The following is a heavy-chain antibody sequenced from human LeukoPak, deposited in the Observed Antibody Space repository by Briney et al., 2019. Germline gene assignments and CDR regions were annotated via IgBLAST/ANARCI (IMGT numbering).Heavy chain of an antibody. Sequence: GGSLRLSCAASGFTFSTYAMTWVRQAPGKGLEWVSSITGSGDGTSAADSVKGRFTISRDNSKNTLYLQMNSLRAEDTAVYYCARSTIQLELRFDYWGQGTLVTVSS. CDR3: ARSTIQLELRFDY. J-gene: IGHJ4*02. D-gene: IGHD5-18*01. CDR2: ITGSGDGT. CDR1: GFTFSTYA. V-gene: IGHV3-23*01.